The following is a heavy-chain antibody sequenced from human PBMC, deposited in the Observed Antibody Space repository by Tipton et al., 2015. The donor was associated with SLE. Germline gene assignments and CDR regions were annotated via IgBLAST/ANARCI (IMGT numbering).Heavy chain of an antibody. CDR3: ARGMLTWRGAIVGVDV. CDR2: ISYTGST. J-gene: IGHJ6*02. V-gene: IGHV4-38-2*02. D-gene: IGHD2-8*01. CDR1: SYSISSGYY. Sequence: TLSLTCSVSSYSISSGYYWGWIRQSPGKGLEWIGSISYTGSTFYSPSLNSRVTISLDRSKNQFSLRLTSVTAADTAVYYCARGMLTWRGAIVGVDVWGQGTSVNVSS.